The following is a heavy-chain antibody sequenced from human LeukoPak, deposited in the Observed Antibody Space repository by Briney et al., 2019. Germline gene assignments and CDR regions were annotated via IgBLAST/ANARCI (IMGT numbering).Heavy chain of an antibody. CDR1: GFTFSSYA. J-gene: IGHJ4*02. CDR3: ARGGLGYNFDY. V-gene: IGHV3-30*09. CDR2: ISYDGSNK. Sequence: GGSLRLSCAAPGFTFSSYAMHWVRQAPGKGLEWVAVISYDGSNKYYADSVKGRFAISRDNSKNTLYLQMNSLRAEDTAVYYCARGGLGYNFDYWGQGTLVTVSS. D-gene: IGHD5-24*01.